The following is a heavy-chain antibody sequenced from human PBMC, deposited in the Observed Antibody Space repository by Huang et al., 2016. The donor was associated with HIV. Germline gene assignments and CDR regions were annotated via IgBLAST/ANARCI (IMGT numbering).Heavy chain of an antibody. CDR2: ISTSWSN. D-gene: IGHD3-10*01. CDR1: GGSITTGDYY. V-gene: IGHV4-61*09. CDR3: ARDGFECLQTYGYFDV. Sequence: QVQLLESGPGLVKPSQTLSLTCTVSGGSITTGDYYWSWIRQSAGKGLEWIGHISTSWSNNYNTSVQSGVTISVDTSKNQLARKLDAVTAADTAVYYCARDGFECLQTYGYFDVWGRGTLVTVSS. J-gene: IGHJ2*01.